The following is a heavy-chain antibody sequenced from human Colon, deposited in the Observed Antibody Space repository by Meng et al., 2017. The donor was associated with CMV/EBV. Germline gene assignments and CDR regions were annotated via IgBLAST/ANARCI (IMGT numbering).Heavy chain of an antibody. CDR2: IDESGST. J-gene: IGHJ4*01. D-gene: IGHD6-6*01. V-gene: IGHV4-4*01. CDR1: GGITSGSNW. Sequence: CSVSGGITSGSNWWAWVGQPHGKGLEWVGEIDESGSTNYRPSLRGRVTISFDKSKNQFSLVLTSVTAADTAMYFCVNVVPTYYFNYWGHGTLVTVSS. CDR3: VNVVPTYYFNY.